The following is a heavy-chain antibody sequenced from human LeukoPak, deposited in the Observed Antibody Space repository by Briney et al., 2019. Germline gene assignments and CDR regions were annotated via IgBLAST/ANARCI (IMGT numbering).Heavy chain of an antibody. CDR3: ARDNYDYVWGSYRHLDY. CDR2: IYYSGST. V-gene: IGHV4-59*01. D-gene: IGHD3-16*02. Sequence: SETLSLTCTVSGGSISSYYWSWIRQPPGKGLEWIGYIYYSGSTNYNPSLKSRVTISVDTSKNQFSLKVISVTAADTAVYYCARDNYDYVWGSYRHLDYWGQGNLVTVSS. CDR1: GGSISSYY. J-gene: IGHJ4*02.